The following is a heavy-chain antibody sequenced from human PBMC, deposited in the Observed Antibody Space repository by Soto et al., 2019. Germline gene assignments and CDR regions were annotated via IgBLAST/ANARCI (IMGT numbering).Heavy chain of an antibody. CDR2: ISYEGTDE. CDR1: GFSFSSYG. V-gene: IGHV3-30*18. CDR3: AKQECDWNDHLDY. Sequence: QVQLVESGGGVVQPGRSLRLSCAASGFSFSSYGMHWVRQAPGKGLEWVAMISYEGTDEYYADSVKGRFTISRDNSKKAVHLQMSSLRDQDTDVYYCAKQECDWNDHLDYWGQGTLVTVSS. D-gene: IGHD1-1*01. J-gene: IGHJ4*02.